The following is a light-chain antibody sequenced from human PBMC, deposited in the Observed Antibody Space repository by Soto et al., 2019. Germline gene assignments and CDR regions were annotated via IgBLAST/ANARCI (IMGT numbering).Light chain of an antibody. J-gene: IGKJ4*01. V-gene: IGKV3-11*01. CDR3: QQRSSWPLT. Sequence: IVLIQSPATLSVSPGERATLSCRASQSVSSYLAWYQQKRGQAPRLLIYDSSNRATGIPARFSGSGSGTDFSLTISSLEPEDFAVYYCQQRSSWPLTFGGGTKVDIK. CDR1: QSVSSY. CDR2: DSS.